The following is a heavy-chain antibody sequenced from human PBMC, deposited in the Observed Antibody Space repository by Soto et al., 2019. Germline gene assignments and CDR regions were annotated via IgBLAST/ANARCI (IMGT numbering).Heavy chain of an antibody. V-gene: IGHV1-69*13. J-gene: IGHJ6*02. D-gene: IGHD6-6*01. CDR1: GGTFSSYA. Sequence: GASVQVSGTATGGTFSSYAISWVRQAPGQGLEWMGGSIPIFGTANYAQQFQGRVTITADESTSTAYMELSSLRSEDTAVYYCARDADSKSEEYSSAQGGMDVWGQGTTVTVSS. CDR2: SIPIFGTA. CDR3: ARDADSKSEEYSSAQGGMDV.